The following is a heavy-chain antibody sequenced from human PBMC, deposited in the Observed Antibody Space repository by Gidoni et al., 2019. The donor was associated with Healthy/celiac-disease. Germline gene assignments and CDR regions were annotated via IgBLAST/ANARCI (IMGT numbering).Heavy chain of an antibody. V-gene: IGHV1-24*01. D-gene: IGHD2-2*01. J-gene: IGHJ3*02. CDR1: GSTLTEVY. CDR2: FDPEDGET. Sequence: QVHLVHSGAGVKKPGASVKVSWQVSGSTLTEVYMHGVRQAPGKGLGWMGGFDPEDGETIYEQKFQGRVTMTEDTSTDTAYMELSSLRSEDTAVYYCATGWGYIVVVPAAIVAFDIWGQGTMVTVSS. CDR3: ATGWGYIVVVPAAIVAFDI.